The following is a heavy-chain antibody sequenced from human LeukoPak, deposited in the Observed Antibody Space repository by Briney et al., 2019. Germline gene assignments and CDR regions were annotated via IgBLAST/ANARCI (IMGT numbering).Heavy chain of an antibody. CDR3: ATKQWLAPPPDS. V-gene: IGHV3-74*01. CDR2: INTDGTVT. D-gene: IGHD6-19*01. J-gene: IGHJ4*02. Sequence: GGSLRLSCAASGFTFSKYWVLWVRQAPGKGLESVSRINTDGTVTTYADSVKGRFTVPRDNADNTMFLQMNSVRDEDTAVYYCATKQWLAPPPDSWGQGTPVTVSS. CDR1: GFTFSKYW.